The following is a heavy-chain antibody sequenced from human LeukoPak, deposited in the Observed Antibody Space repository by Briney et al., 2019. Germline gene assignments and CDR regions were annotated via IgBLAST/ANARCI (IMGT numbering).Heavy chain of an antibody. V-gene: IGHV3-53*01. CDR3: ATPPAMRAPPNYIQH. J-gene: IGHJ1*01. CDR2: IYSSGNT. D-gene: IGHD5-18*01. Sequence: GGSLTLSCAASGFTVSNNFVGWVRQAPGKGLDWVSIIYSSGNTYYADSVKGRFTISRDNSKNTVFLQMSSLRADDTAMYYCATPPAMRAPPNYIQHWGQGTLVTVSS. CDR1: GFTVSNNF.